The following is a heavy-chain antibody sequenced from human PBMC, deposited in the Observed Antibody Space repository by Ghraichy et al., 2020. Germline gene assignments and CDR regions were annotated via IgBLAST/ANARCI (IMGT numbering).Heavy chain of an antibody. CDR3: ARAYTGGFDWILDYFDY. Sequence: SQTLSLTCTVSGGSVISGNYYWSWIRQPPGKGLEWIGYIFYSGSTNYNPSLKSRVTMSLDTSKKQFSLNLSSVTGADTAVYYCARAYTGGFDWILDYFDYWGQGTLVTVSS. D-gene: IGHD3-9*01. J-gene: IGHJ4*02. V-gene: IGHV4-61*01. CDR2: IFYSGST. CDR1: GGSVISGNYY.